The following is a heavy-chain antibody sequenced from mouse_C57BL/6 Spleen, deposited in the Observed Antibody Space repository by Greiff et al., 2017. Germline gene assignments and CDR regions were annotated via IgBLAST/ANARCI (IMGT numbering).Heavy chain of an antibody. CDR2: IYPGSGNT. D-gene: IGHD1-1*01. Sequence: VQLQQSGPELVKPGASVKISCKASGYSFTSYYIHWVKQRPGQGLEWIGWIYPGSGNTKYNEKFKGKATLTADTSSSTAYMQLSSLTSEDSAVYYCARYYGSSFSAMDYWGQGTSVTVSS. V-gene: IGHV1-66*01. CDR1: GYSFTSYY. J-gene: IGHJ4*01. CDR3: ARYYGSSFSAMDY.